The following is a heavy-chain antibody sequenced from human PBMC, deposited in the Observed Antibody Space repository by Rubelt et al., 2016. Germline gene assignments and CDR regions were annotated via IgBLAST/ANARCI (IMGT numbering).Heavy chain of an antibody. V-gene: IGHV1-3*01. CDR3: ARVGSGSYWFYFQH. J-gene: IGHJ1*01. CDR2: INAGNGNT. Sequence: QVQLVQSGAEVKKPGASVKVSCKASGYTFTSYAMHWVRQAPGQRLEWMGWINAGNGNTKYSQRFQGRVTITRDTAASTAYMELSSLRSEDTAVYYCARVGSGSYWFYFQHWGQGTLVTVSS. D-gene: IGHD1-26*01. CDR1: GYTFTSYA.